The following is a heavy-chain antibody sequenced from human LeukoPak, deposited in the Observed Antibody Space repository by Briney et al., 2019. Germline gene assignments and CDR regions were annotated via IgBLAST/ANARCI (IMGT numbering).Heavy chain of an antibody. CDR2: ISAYNGNT. Sequence: ASVKVSCKASGYTFTSYGISWVRQAPGQGLEWMGWISAYNGNTDYAQKLQGRVTMTTDTSTSTAYMELRSRRSDDTAVYYCARDQEQWPDYYYYGMDVWGQGTTVTVSS. D-gene: IGHD6-19*01. V-gene: IGHV1-18*01. CDR3: ARDQEQWPDYYYYGMDV. CDR1: GYTFTSYG. J-gene: IGHJ6*02.